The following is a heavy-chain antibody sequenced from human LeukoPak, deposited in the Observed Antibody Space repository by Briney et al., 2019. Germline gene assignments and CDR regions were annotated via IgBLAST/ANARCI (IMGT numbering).Heavy chain of an antibody. CDR2: ISGSGGST. CDR1: GFTFSSYA. Sequence: GGSLRLSCAASGFTFSSYAMSWVRQAPGKGLEWVSAISGSGGSTYYADSVKGRFTISRDNSKNTLYLQMNSLRAEDTAVYYCATRYDFWSGYSLDYWGQGTLVTVSS. CDR3: ATRYDFWSGYSLDY. J-gene: IGHJ4*02. V-gene: IGHV3-23*01. D-gene: IGHD3-3*01.